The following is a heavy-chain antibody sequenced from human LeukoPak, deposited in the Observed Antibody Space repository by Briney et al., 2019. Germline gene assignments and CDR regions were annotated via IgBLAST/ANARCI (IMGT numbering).Heavy chain of an antibody. J-gene: IGHJ6*02. Sequence: GGSLRLSCAASGFTFSSYWMSWVRQAPGKGLEWVAVISYDGSNKYYADSVKGRFTISRDNSKNTLYLQMNSLRAEDTAVYYCAKRESYGSGSYPLDVWGQGTTVTVSS. CDR2: ISYDGSNK. CDR1: GFTFSSYW. V-gene: IGHV3-30*18. D-gene: IGHD3-10*01. CDR3: AKRESYGSGSYPLDV.